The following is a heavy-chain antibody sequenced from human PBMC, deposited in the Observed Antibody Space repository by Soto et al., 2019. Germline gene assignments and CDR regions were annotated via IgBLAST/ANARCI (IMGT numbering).Heavy chain of an antibody. V-gene: IGHV4-39*01. Sequence: SETLSLTCTVSGGSISSSSYYWGWIRQPPGKGLEWIGSIYYSGSTYYNPSLKSRVTISVDTSKNQFSLKLSSVTAADTAVYYCARHPIRSVNRGVDYWGQGTLVTVPS. CDR2: IYYSGST. CDR1: GGSISSSSYY. D-gene: IGHD3-16*01. CDR3: ARHPIRSVNRGVDY. J-gene: IGHJ4*02.